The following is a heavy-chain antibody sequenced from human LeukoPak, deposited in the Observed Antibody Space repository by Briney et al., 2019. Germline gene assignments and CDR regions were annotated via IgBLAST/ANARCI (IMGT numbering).Heavy chain of an antibody. CDR1: GFTFSSYG. D-gene: IGHD6-13*01. J-gene: IGHJ1*01. CDR2: IPYDGSNK. Sequence: GGSLRLSCAASGFTFSSYGMPWVRQAPGKGLEWVAVIPYDGSNKYYADSVKGRFTISRDNSKNTLYLQMNSLRAEDTAVYYCAKDHSSSWYALGYFQHWGQGTLVTVSS. V-gene: IGHV3-30*18. CDR3: AKDHSSSWYALGYFQH.